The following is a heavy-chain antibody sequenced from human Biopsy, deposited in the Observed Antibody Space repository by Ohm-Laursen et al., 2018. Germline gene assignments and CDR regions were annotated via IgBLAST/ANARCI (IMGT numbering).Heavy chain of an antibody. CDR1: GYTLTELS. CDR3: ATGPYYDTRFYYNVRPFDF. V-gene: IGHV1-24*01. J-gene: IGHJ4*02. Sequence: SVKVSCKISGYTLTELSIHWVRQTGGKGLEWMGGFDREERKTVYAEKFQGRVTMTEDTSTDTVYVEVTSLRSDDTAVYYCATGPYYDTRFYYNVRPFDFWGQGTLVTVSS. D-gene: IGHD3-10*01. CDR2: FDREERKT.